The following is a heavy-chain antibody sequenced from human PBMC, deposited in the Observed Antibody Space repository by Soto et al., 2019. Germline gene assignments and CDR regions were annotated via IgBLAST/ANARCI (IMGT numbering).Heavy chain of an antibody. CDR1: SGSFSGYY. D-gene: IGHD3-22*01. CDR2: INHSGST. J-gene: IGHJ4*02. Sequence: SETLSLTCSLYSGSFSGYYWSWIRQPPGKGLEWIGEINHSGSTNYNPSLKSRVTISVDTSKNQFSLKLSSVTAADTAVYYCARGIRDSSGYYSYYFDYWGQGTLVTVSS. CDR3: ARGIRDSSGYYSYYFDY. V-gene: IGHV4-34*01.